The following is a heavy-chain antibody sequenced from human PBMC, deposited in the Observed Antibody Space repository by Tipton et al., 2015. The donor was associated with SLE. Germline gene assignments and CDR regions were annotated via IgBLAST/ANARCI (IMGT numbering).Heavy chain of an antibody. CDR3: ARGLRQLAHYYYYYMDV. J-gene: IGHJ6*03. Sequence: TLSLTCTVSGDSITRSDCYWGWIRQPPGKGLEWIGNVYYSGRTYYNPSLKSRVTISVDTSKNQFSLKLSSVTAADTAVYYCARGLRQLAHYYYYYMDVWGKGTTVTVSS. CDR2: VYYSGRT. D-gene: IGHD6-13*01. CDR1: GDSITRSDCY. V-gene: IGHV4-39*07.